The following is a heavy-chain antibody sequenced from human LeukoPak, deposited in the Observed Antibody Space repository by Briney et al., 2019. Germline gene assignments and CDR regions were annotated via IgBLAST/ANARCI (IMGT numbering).Heavy chain of an antibody. CDR3: TRDFGRSSYYFDF. Sequence: PGGSLRLSCAASGFTFSRYWMSWVRQAPGKGLEWVANIKQDGSEKYYVDSVRGRLTISRDNAENSLFLQMNRLRVEDTAVYYCTRDFGRSSYYFDFWGQGTLVTVSS. CDR2: IKQDGSEK. CDR1: GFTFSRYW. D-gene: IGHD3-3*01. J-gene: IGHJ4*02. V-gene: IGHV3-7*01.